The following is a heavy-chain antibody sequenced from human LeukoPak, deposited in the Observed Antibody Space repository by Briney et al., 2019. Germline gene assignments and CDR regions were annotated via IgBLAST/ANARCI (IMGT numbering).Heavy chain of an antibody. D-gene: IGHD2-21*02. CDR1: GGSISSYY. Sequence: SETLSLTCTVSGGSISSYYWSWIRQPPGKGLEWIGYIYYSGSTNYNPSLKSRVSIPVDTSKNHFSLKLSSVTAADTAVYYCARGTGGDPYHFQHWGQGTLVTVSS. J-gene: IGHJ1*01. CDR2: IYYSGST. V-gene: IGHV4-59*01. CDR3: ARGTGGDPYHFQH.